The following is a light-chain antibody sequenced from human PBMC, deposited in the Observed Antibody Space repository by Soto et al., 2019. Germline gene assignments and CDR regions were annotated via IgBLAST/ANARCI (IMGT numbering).Light chain of an antibody. CDR3: QQYNTYPLT. CDR2: KAS. J-gene: IGKJ4*01. V-gene: IGKV1-5*03. Sequence: DIQMTQSPSTLSGSVGDRVTITCRASQSISNHLNWYQQKPWKAPKLLIYKASTLETGVPSRFSGSGSGTEFTLTISGLQPDDIATYYCQQYNTYPLTFGGGTKVDIK. CDR1: QSISNH.